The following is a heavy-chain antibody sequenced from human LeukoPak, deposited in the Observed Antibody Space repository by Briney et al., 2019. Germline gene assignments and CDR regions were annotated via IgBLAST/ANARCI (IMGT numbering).Heavy chain of an antibody. J-gene: IGHJ6*03. CDR3: ARAGSGWYHYYYYMDV. V-gene: IGHV3-11*01. D-gene: IGHD6-19*01. CDR1: GFTVSSNY. CDR2: ISSTGITT. Sequence: GGSLRLSCAASGFTVSSNYMSWVRQAPGKGLEWVSYISSTGITTYYADSVKGRFTISRDNAKNSLYLQMNSLRAEDTAVYYCARAGSGWYHYYYYMDVWGKGTTVTISS.